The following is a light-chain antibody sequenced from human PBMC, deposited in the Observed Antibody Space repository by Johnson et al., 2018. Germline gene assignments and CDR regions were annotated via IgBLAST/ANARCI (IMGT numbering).Light chain of an antibody. Sequence: QSVLTQPPSVSAAPGQKVTISCSGSSSNIGNNYVSWYQQLPGTAPKLLIYENNKRPSGIPDRFSGSKSGTSATLGITGLQTGDAADYYCGTWDSSLSAGNVVATGTKVTVL. CDR3: GTWDSSLSAGNV. V-gene: IGLV1-51*02. CDR1: SSNIGNNY. J-gene: IGLJ1*01. CDR2: ENN.